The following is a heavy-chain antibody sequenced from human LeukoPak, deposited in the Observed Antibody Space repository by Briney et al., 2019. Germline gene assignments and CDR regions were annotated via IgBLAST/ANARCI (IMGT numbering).Heavy chain of an antibody. V-gene: IGHV1-69*13. D-gene: IGHD3-10*01. J-gene: IGHJ5*02. CDR1: GGTFSRNA. CDR3: ARVSQGHSVRGVISDWFDP. Sequence: ASVKVSCKASGGTFSRNAISWVRQAPGQGLEWMGGIIPFLSTADYAQKFQGRITITADESTSTAYMELSSLRSDDTAVYYCARVSQGHSVRGVISDWFDPWGQGTLVTVSS. CDR2: IIPFLSTA.